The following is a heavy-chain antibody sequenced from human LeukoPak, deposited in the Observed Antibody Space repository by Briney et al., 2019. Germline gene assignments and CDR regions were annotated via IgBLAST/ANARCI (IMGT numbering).Heavy chain of an antibody. CDR3: ARSDLYYDFWSGYYSPYFDY. J-gene: IGHJ4*02. D-gene: IGHD3-3*01. V-gene: IGHV1-69*13. Sequence: GASVKVSCKASGGTFSSYAISWVRQAPGQGLEWMGGIIPIFGTANYAQKFQGRVTITADESTSTAYMELSSLRSDDTAVYYCARSDLYYDFWSGYYSPYFDYWGQGTLVTVSS. CDR2: IIPIFGTA. CDR1: GGTFSSYA.